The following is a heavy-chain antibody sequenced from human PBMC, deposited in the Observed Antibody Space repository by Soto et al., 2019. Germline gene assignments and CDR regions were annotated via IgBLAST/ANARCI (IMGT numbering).Heavy chain of an antibody. CDR3: ARDSSITIFGVVIVHYYGMDV. D-gene: IGHD3-3*01. CDR1: GGSVSSGSYY. J-gene: IGHJ6*02. V-gene: IGHV4-61*01. Sequence: SETLSLTCTVSGGSVSSGSYYWSWIRQPPGKGLEWFGYIYYSGSTNYNPSLKSRVTISVDTSKNQFSLKLSSVTAADTAVYYCARDSSITIFGVVIVHYYGMDVWGQGTTVTVSS. CDR2: IYYSGST.